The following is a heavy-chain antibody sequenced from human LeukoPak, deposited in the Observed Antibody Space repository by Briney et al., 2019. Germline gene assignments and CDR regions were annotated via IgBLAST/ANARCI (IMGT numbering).Heavy chain of an antibody. CDR3: ARGEALYSSKDY. D-gene: IGHD5-18*01. CDR1: GFTFSSYA. J-gene: IGHJ4*02. V-gene: IGHV3-30-3*01. Sequence: GGSLRLSCAASGFTFSSYAMPWVRQAPGKGLEWAAVISYDGSNKYYADSVKGRFTISRDNSKNTLYLQMNSLRAEDTAVYYCARGEALYSSKDYWGQGTLVTVSS. CDR2: ISYDGSNK.